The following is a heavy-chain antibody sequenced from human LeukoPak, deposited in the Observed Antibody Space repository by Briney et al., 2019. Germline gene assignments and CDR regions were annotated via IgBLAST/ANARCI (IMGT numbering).Heavy chain of an antibody. CDR1: KLSPTSYS. Sequence: GSLCPSCALSKLSPTSYSTSWVSPAPGGGRQWVSYISSTSSTIYYADSVKGRSTISRDNAKKSLYLQMNSLRAEDTVVYYCARDGHGYSYGSWGQGTLVTVSS. CDR2: ISSTSSTI. V-gene: IGHV3-48*01. D-gene: IGHD5-18*01. J-gene: IGHJ5*02. CDR3: ARDGHGYSYGS.